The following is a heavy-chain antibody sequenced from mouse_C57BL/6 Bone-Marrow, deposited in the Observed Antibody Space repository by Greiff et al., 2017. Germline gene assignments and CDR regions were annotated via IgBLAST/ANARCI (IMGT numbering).Heavy chain of an antibody. CDR3: ARGRSYYWYFDV. D-gene: IGHD1-1*01. V-gene: IGHV3-8*01. J-gene: IGHJ1*03. CDR2: ISYSGST. Sequence: EVKLVESGPGLAKPSQTLSLTCSVTGYSITSDYWNWIRKFPGNNLEYIGYISYSGSTYYNPSLKSRISITRDITKNQYYLQVNSETNKDTATDYCARGRSYYWYFDVWGTGTTVTVSS. CDR1: GYSITSDY.